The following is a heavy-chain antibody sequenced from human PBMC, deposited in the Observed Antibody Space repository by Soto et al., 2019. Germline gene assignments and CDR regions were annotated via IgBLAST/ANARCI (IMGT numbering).Heavy chain of an antibody. V-gene: IGHV4-39*01. CDR1: GDSVNNNDFY. J-gene: IGHJ5*02. CDR3: ARLDFRSGYYGGRFDP. D-gene: IGHD3-3*01. CDR2: IFYSGTT. Sequence: SETLSLTCTVSGDSVNNNDFYWAWIRQPPGKGLEWVVTIFYSGTTYHNPSPKGRVTASVDRSENQFSLKLTSVTASDTAVYYCARLDFRSGYYGGRFDPWGQGTLVTVSS.